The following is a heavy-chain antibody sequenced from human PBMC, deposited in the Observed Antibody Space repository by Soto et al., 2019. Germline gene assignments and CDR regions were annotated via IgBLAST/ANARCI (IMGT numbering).Heavy chain of an antibody. CDR2: ISSSDNII. CDR3: ARARGYYDSCGYFDY. Sequence: QVQLVESGGGLVKPGGSLRLSCAASGFVFSDYYMSWIRQAPGKGLEWISYISSSDNIIYYADSVKGRFTISRDNAKNSLYLQMNSLRAEDTAVYYCARARGYYDSCGYFDYWGQGTLVTVSS. J-gene: IGHJ4*02. D-gene: IGHD3-22*01. V-gene: IGHV3-11*01. CDR1: GFVFSDYY.